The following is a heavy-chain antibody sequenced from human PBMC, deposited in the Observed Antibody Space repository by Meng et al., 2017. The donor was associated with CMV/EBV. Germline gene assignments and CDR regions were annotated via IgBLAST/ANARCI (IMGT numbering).Heavy chain of an antibody. CDR3: AKRPFSYSSSPY. CDR2: ISGSGGST. CDR1: GFTFSSYA. V-gene: IGHV3-23*01. J-gene: IGHJ4*02. Sequence: GGSLRLSCTASGFTFSSYALSWVRQPQGKGMEWVSAISGSGGSTYYADSVKGRFTISRDNSKNTLYLQMNSLRAEDTAVYYCAKRPFSYSSSPYWGQGTLVTVSS. D-gene: IGHD6-6*01.